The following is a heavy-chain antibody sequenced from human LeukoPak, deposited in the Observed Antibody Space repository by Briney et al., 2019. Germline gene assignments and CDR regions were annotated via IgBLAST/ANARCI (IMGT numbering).Heavy chain of an antibody. Sequence: ASVKVSCKASGYTFTSYGISWVRQAPGQGLEWMGWISTYNGNTNYAQKLQGRVTMTTDTSTSTAYMDLRSLRSDDTAVYYCARRRGMNYYDSSGYDYWGQGTLVTVSS. J-gene: IGHJ4*02. V-gene: IGHV1-18*01. CDR1: GYTFTSYG. CDR3: ARRRGMNYYDSSGYDY. CDR2: ISTYNGNT. D-gene: IGHD3-22*01.